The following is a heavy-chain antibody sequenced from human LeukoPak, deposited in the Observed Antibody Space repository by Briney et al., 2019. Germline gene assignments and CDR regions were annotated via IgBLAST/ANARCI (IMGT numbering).Heavy chain of an antibody. J-gene: IGHJ4*02. D-gene: IGHD5-24*01. CDR3: ARYQGNGYNYFDY. CDR1: GFTFSSYG. Sequence: GRSLRPSCAASGFTFSSYGMHWVRPAPGRGLEWVAAIWYDGSNKYYADSVKGRFTISRDNSKNTLYLQMNSLRAEDTAVYYCARYQGNGYNYFDYWGQGTLVTVSS. CDR2: IWYDGSNK. V-gene: IGHV3-33*01.